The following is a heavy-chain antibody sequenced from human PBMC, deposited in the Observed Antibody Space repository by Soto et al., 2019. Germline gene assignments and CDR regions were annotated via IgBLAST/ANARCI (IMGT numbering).Heavy chain of an antibody. Sequence: GASVKVSCKVSGYTLTELSMHWVRQAPGKGLEWMGGFDPEDGETIYAQKFQGRVTMTEDTSTDTAYMELSSLRSEDTAVYYCATGIAVAGAAYYYDSSGGYFDYWGQGTLVTVSS. CDR1: GYTLTELS. D-gene: IGHD3-22*01. CDR3: ATGIAVAGAAYYYDSSGGYFDY. V-gene: IGHV1-24*01. J-gene: IGHJ4*02. CDR2: FDPEDGET.